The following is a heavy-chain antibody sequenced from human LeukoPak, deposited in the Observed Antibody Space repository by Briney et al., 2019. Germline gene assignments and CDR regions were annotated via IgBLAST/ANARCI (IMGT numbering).Heavy chain of an antibody. D-gene: IGHD2-2*01. CDR3: AKAGCSNNRCYFFLDL. CDR2: IWYDGSNK. V-gene: IGHV3-33*06. J-gene: IGHJ5*02. Sequence: GGPLRLSCAASGFTFSSYGMHWVRQAPGKGLEWVAVIWYDGSNKYYADSVKGRFTISRDNSKNTLYLQMNSLRAEDTAGYYCAKAGCSNNRCYFFLDLWGQGTLVTVSS. CDR1: GFTFSSYG.